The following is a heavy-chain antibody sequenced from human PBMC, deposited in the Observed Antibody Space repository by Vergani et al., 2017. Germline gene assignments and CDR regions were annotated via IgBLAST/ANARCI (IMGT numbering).Heavy chain of an antibody. D-gene: IGHD6-19*01. Sequence: QVQLVQSGAEVKKPGASVKVSCKASGYTFTGYYMHWVRQAPGQGLEWMGWINPNSGGTNYAQTFQGRVTMTRDTSISTAYLGLSRLGSDDTAVYYCARGVSSGWFTRVNWFDPWGQGTLVTVSS. CDR1: GYTFTGYY. CDR3: ARGVSSGWFTRVNWFDP. J-gene: IGHJ5*02. V-gene: IGHV1-2*02. CDR2: INPNSGGT.